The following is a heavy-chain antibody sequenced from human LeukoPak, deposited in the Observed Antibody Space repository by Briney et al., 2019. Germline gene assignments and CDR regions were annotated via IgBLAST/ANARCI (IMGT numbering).Heavy chain of an antibody. J-gene: IGHJ4*02. CDR1: GGSISSSSYY. D-gene: IGHD4-17*01. CDR2: IYYSGST. CDR3: ARSGSGDSTFDY. V-gene: IGHV4-61*05. Sequence: SETLSLTCTVSGGSISSSSYYWGWIRQPPGKGLEWIGYIYYSGSTNYNPSLKSRVTISVDTSKNQFSLKLSSVTAADTAVYYCARSGSGDSTFDYWGQGTLATVSS.